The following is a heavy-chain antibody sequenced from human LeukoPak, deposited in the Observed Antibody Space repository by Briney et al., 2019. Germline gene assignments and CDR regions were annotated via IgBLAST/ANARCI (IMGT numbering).Heavy chain of an antibody. J-gene: IGHJ3*02. CDR3: AREVTTPSPGAFDI. CDR2: ISSSSSYI. CDR1: GFTFSSYS. V-gene: IGHV3-21*01. Sequence: KPGGSLILSCAASGFTFSSYSMKWVRQAPGKGLEWVSSISSSSSYIYYGDSVKGRFTISRDNAKDSLYLQMNSLRAEDTAVYYCAREVTTPSPGAFDIWGQGTMVTVSS. D-gene: IGHD4-17*01.